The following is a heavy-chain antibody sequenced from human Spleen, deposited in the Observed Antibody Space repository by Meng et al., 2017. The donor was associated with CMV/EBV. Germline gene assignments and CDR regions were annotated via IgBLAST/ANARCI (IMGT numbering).Heavy chain of an antibody. CDR2: IKQDGSEK. CDR1: GFTFSGYW. J-gene: IGHJ6*02. D-gene: IGHD2-2*01. CDR3: ARQLPQDYYYGMDV. V-gene: IGHV3-7*01. Sequence: GGSLRLSCAASGFTFSGYWMSWVRQSPGKGLEWVANIKQDGSEKYYVGSVRGRFTISRDNAKNSLYLQMNSLRAEDTAVYYCARQLPQDYYYGMDVWGQGTTVTVSS.